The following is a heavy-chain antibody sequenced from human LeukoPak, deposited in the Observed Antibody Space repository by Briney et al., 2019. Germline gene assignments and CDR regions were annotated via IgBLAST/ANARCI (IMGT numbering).Heavy chain of an antibody. J-gene: IGHJ4*02. D-gene: IGHD2-15*01. Sequence: GESLKISCKGSGYSFTSYWIGWVRQMPGKGLEWMGIIYPGDSDTRYSPSFQGQVTISADKSISTAYLQWSSLKASDTAMYYCARLPSKNIVVVVAATFFDYWGQGTLVTVSS. V-gene: IGHV5-51*01. CDR2: IYPGDSDT. CDR3: ARLPSKNIVVVVAATFFDY. CDR1: GYSFTSYW.